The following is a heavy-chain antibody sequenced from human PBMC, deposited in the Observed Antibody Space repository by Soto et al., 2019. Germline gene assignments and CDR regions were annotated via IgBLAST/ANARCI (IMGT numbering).Heavy chain of an antibody. Sequence: EVQLVETGGGLIQPGGSLRLSCAASGFTVSSNYMSWVRQAPGKGLEWVSVIYSGGSTYYADSVKGRFTISRDNSKNTLYLQRNSLRAEDTAVYYCARDGSSSWPYYGMDVWGQGTTVTVSS. CDR2: IYSGGST. V-gene: IGHV3-53*02. D-gene: IGHD6-13*01. J-gene: IGHJ6*02. CDR3: ARDGSSSWPYYGMDV. CDR1: GFTVSSNY.